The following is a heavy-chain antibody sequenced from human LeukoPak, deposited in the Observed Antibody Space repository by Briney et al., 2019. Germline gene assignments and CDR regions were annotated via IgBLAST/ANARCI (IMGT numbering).Heavy chain of an antibody. J-gene: IGHJ4*02. Sequence: GESLKISCKASGYTFTSYGTSWVRQAPGQGLEWMGWISAYNGNTNYAQKLQGRVTMTTDTSTSTAYMELRSLRSDDTAVYYCARGGPFMVRGVVDYWGQGTLVTVSS. CDR1: GYTFTSYG. V-gene: IGHV1-18*01. CDR2: ISAYNGNT. CDR3: ARGGPFMVRGVVDY. D-gene: IGHD3-10*01.